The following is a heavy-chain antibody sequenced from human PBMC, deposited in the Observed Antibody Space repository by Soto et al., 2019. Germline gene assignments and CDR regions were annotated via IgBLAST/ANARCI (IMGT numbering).Heavy chain of an antibody. J-gene: IGHJ3*02. CDR2: ISHSGSA. CDR1: GGSVSSSNW. Sequence: QVQLQESGPGLVKPSGTLSLTCAVSGGSVSSSNWWSWVRQSPGTGLEWMGEISHSGSAHYNPSLKSRATLSLDKSKSQFSLRLNSVTAADTAVYYCARVPGVVVSADDAFDIWGPGTRVIVSS. V-gene: IGHV4-4*02. D-gene: IGHD2-21*02. CDR3: ARVPGVVVSADDAFDI.